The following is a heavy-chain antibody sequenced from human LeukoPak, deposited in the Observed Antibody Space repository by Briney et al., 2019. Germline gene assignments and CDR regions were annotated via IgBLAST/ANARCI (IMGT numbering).Heavy chain of an antibody. Sequence: GGSLRLSCATSGVTLTTYVMMWVRQAPGKGLEWISAISGGTTFYADSVKGRFFISRDNSKNILYLQMNSLRAEDTAVYYCARGNEKGYWGQGTLVTVSS. CDR1: GVTLTTYV. CDR2: ISGGTT. CDR3: ARGNEKGY. J-gene: IGHJ4*02. V-gene: IGHV3-23*01.